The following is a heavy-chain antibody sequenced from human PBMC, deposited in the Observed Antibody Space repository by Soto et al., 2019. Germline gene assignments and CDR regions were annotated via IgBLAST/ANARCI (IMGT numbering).Heavy chain of an antibody. CDR3: ARRAFGSSRSFDL. J-gene: IGHJ3*01. CDR2: ISDGGDLT. D-gene: IGHD6-6*01. V-gene: IGHV3-23*01. Sequence: PGGSLRLSCAASGFAFSSHPMSWVRQAPERGLEWVSGISDGGDLTYNADSVKGRFTISRDNSKNILFLQMNSLRAEDTALYYCARRAFGSSRSFDLWGQGTMVPVSS. CDR1: GFAFSSHP.